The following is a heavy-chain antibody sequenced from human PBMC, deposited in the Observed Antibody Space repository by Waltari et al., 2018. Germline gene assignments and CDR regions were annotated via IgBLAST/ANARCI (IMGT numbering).Heavy chain of an antibody. Sequence: QLQLQESGPGLVKPSETLFLTCTVSGVSISSSSDYWGWIRQPPGKGLEWIGNIYYTGNTYYNPSLKSRVTISVDTSKDQFSLKMRSVTAADTAVYYCARLARYGDSGLDYWGQGTLVTVSS. J-gene: IGHJ4*02. D-gene: IGHD4-17*01. CDR3: ARLARYGDSGLDY. CDR2: IYYTGNT. CDR1: GVSISSSSDY. V-gene: IGHV4-39*01.